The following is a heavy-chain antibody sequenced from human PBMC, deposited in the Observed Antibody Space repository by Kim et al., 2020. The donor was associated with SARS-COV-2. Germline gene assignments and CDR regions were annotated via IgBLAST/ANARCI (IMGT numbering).Heavy chain of an antibody. Sequence: GGSLRLSCAVTGITFSSCTMNWVRQAPGKGLEWVSYISESSSNIQYADSVKGRFTISRDNAKNSLYLQMNSLRDEDTAVYYCVSRGGSSSSGWPYWGQGTLVTVSA. CDR2: ISESSSNI. J-gene: IGHJ4*02. D-gene: IGHD1-26*01. CDR1: GITFSSCT. CDR3: VSRGGSSSSGWPY. V-gene: IGHV3-48*02.